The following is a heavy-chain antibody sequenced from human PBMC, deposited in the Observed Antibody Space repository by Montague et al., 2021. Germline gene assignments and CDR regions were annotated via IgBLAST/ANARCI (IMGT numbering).Heavy chain of an antibody. D-gene: IGHD3-22*01. CDR2: T. V-gene: IGHV3-13*01. CDR3: ARVNYYDSSGYHSYSYFEL. Sequence: TYYPGSVKGRFTISRENAKNSLYLQMNSLRAADTAVYYCARVNYYDSSGYHSYSYFELWGRGVLVTVT. J-gene: IGHJ2*01.